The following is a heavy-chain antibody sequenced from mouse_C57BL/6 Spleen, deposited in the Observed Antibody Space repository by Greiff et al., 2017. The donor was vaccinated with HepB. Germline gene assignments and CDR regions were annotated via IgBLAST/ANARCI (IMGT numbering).Heavy chain of an antibody. D-gene: IGHD2-4*01. CDR3: ARTNYDYDGYYFDY. CDR2: IWTGGGT. Sequence: VHLVESGPGLVAPSQRLSITCTVSGFSLTSYAISWVRQPPGKGLEWLGVIWTGGGTNYNSALKSRLSISKDNSKSQVFLKMNSLQTDDTVRYYCARTNYDYDGYYFDYWGQGTTLTVSS. CDR1: GFSLTSYA. V-gene: IGHV2-9-1*01. J-gene: IGHJ2*01.